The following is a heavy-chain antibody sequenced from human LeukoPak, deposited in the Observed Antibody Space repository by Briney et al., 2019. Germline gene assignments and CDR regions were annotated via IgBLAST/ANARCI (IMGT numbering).Heavy chain of an antibody. D-gene: IGHD6-19*01. V-gene: IGHV4-59*08. Sequence: SETLSLACTISGGSIGGDHWSWIRQAPGKGLEWIGYISYTGSTSYNPSLRNRVTISLHTSENQFSLRLTSVTAADTAVYYCARAVTGTSMVDYWGQGTLVAVSS. CDR2: ISYTGST. J-gene: IGHJ4*02. CDR3: ARAVTGTSMVDY. CDR1: GGSIGGDH.